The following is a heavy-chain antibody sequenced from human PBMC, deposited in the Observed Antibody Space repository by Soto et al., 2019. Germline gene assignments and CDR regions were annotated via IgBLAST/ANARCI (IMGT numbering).Heavy chain of an antibody. CDR1: GGSISSYY. D-gene: IGHD3-10*01. V-gene: IGHV4-59*08. Sequence: SETLSLTCTVSGGSISSYYWSWIRQPPGKGLEWIGYIYYSGSTNYNPSLKSRVTISVDTSKNQFSLKLSSVTAADTAVYYCASSYYYGSGSYRAWDYWGQGTLVTVSS. J-gene: IGHJ4*02. CDR2: IYYSGST. CDR3: ASSYYYGSGSYRAWDY.